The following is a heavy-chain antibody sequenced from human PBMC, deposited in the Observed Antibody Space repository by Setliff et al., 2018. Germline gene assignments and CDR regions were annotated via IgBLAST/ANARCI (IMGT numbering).Heavy chain of an antibody. CDR2: IYHSGST. V-gene: IGHV4-34*01. CDR3: ARDGSTYYYDSSGYLL. D-gene: IGHD3-22*01. CDR1: GGSFSGYY. Sequence: SETLSLTCAVYGGSFSGYYWSWIRQPPGKGLEWIGEIYHSGSTNYNPSLKSRVTISVDTSKNQFSLKLSSVTAADTAVYYCARDGSTYYYDSSGYLLWGQGTMVTVSS. J-gene: IGHJ3*01.